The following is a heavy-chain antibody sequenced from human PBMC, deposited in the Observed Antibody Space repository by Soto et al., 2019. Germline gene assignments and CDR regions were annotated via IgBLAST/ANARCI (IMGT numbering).Heavy chain of an antibody. V-gene: IGHV1-69*02. CDR3: ATNYGSLSTHFDC. J-gene: IGHJ4*02. D-gene: IGHD3-10*01. Sequence: QVQLVQSGAEVRKPGSSVKVSCTASGDTFNFYTIRWVRQAPGPGLEWMGRVIPMLRMSNYAQKLQGRVTISADKSTSTAYMALSSLRSDDTSVYHCATNYGSLSTHFDCWGQGTLVTVSS. CDR1: GDTFNFYT. CDR2: VIPMLRMS.